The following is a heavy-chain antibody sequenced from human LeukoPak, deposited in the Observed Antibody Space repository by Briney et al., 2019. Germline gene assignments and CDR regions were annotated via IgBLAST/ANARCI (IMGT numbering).Heavy chain of an antibody. J-gene: IGHJ4*02. CDR2: ISAYNGNT. D-gene: IGHD3-22*01. CDR1: GYTFTSYG. CDR3: ARDPAAYYYDSSGYTI. V-gene: IGHV1-18*01. Sequence: GASVKVSCKASGYTFTSYGISWVRQAPGQGLEWMGWISAYNGNTNYAQKLQGRVTMTTDTSTSTAYMELRSLRSDDTAVYYCARDPAAYYYDSSGYTIWGQGTLVTVSS.